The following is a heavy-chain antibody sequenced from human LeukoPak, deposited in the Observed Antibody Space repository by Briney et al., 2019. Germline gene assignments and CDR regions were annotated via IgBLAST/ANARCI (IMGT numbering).Heavy chain of an antibody. CDR2: IYYSGST. D-gene: IGHD3-10*01. Sequence: SETLSLTCTVSGGSVSSGSYYWSWILQPPGKGLEWIGYIYYSGSTNYNPSLKSRVTISVDTSKNQFSLKLSSVTAADTAVYYCARDGWFGEGDYFDYWGQGTLVTVSS. J-gene: IGHJ4*02. V-gene: IGHV4-61*01. CDR1: GGSVSSGSYY. CDR3: ARDGWFGEGDYFDY.